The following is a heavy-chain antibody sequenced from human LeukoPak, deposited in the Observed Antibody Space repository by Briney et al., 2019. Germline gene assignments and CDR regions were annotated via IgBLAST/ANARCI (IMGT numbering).Heavy chain of an antibody. J-gene: IGHJ4*02. V-gene: IGHV3-23*01. CDR2: ISGSGGST. D-gene: IGHD6-19*01. CDR3: AKDRDSSGWYFRTPSG. Sequence: GGSLRLSCAASGFTFSSYAMSWVRQAPGKGLEWVSAISGSGGSTYYADSVKGRFTISRDNSKNTLYLQMNSLRAEDTAVYYCAKDRDSSGWYFRTPSGWGQGTLATVSS. CDR1: GFTFSSYA.